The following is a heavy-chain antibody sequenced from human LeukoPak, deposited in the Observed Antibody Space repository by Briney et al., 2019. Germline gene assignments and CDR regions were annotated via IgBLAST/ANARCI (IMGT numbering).Heavy chain of an antibody. V-gene: IGHV1-2*02. Sequence: ASVKVSCKVSGYTFTGYYMHWVRQAPGQGLEWMGWINPNSGGTNYAQKFQGRVTMTRDTSISTAYMELSRLRSDDTAVYYCARGATLGYDFWSGSVNWFDPWGQGTLVTVSS. CDR1: GYTFTGYY. D-gene: IGHD3-3*01. CDR3: ARGATLGYDFWSGSVNWFDP. CDR2: INPNSGGT. J-gene: IGHJ5*02.